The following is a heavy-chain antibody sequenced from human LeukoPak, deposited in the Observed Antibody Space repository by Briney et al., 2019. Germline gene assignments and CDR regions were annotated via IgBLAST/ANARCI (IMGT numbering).Heavy chain of an antibody. V-gene: IGHV3-64*02. Sequence: PGGSLRLSCAASGFTFSSYAMHWVRQAPGKGLEYVLAISSNGGSTYYADSVKGRFTISRDNSKNTLYLQMGSLRAEDMAVYYCARDSEDLGFDYWGQGTLVTVSS. J-gene: IGHJ4*02. CDR2: ISSNGGST. CDR1: GFTFSSYA. CDR3: ARDSEDLGFDY. D-gene: IGHD3-10*01.